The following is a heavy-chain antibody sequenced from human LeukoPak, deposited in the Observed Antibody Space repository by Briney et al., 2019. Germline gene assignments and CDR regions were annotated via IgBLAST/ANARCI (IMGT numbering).Heavy chain of an antibody. CDR2: ISGSGGRT. Sequence: GGSLRLSCAVSGITLSNYGMSWVRQAPGKGLEWVAGISGSGGRTNYADSVKGRFTISRDSPKNTLYIQMNSLRAEVKAVYFCAKRGVVIRVVLVGFHKEAYYFDSWGQGTLVIVSS. V-gene: IGHV3-23*01. D-gene: IGHD3-10*01. J-gene: IGHJ4*02. CDR1: GITLSNYG. CDR3: AKRGVVIRVVLVGFHKEAYYFDS.